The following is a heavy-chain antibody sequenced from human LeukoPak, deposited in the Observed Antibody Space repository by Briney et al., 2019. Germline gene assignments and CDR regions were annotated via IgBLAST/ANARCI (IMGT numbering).Heavy chain of an antibody. D-gene: IGHD1-26*01. CDR1: GFTFSTYN. J-gene: IGHJ3*02. CDR2: INSSSNYI. CDR3: TRDVGASAPDAFDI. Sequence: GGSLRLSCAASGFTFSTYNMNWVRQAPGKRLEWVSSINSSSNYIYYADSVKGRFTISRDNANNSPYLQMNSLRAEDTDVYYCTRDVGASAPDAFDIWGQGTMVTVSS. V-gene: IGHV3-21*01.